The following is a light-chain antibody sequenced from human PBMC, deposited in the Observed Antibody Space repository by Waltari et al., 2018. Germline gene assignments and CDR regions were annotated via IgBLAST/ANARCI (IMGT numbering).Light chain of an antibody. V-gene: IGKV3-20*01. CDR2: AGS. CDR3: QNHERLPAT. J-gene: IGKJ1*01. Sequence: VLTQSPGTLSLSPGERATLSCRASQSISKYLVWYQQRPGHAPRPRIYAGSTRAAGIPDRFSGSGYGTDFTLTISRLEPEDFAMYYCQNHERLPATFGQGTKVEFK. CDR1: QSISKY.